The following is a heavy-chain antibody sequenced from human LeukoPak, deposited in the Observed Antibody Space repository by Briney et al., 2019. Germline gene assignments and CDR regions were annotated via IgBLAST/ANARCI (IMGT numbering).Heavy chain of an antibody. CDR3: ARDDALVATGSFDY. V-gene: IGHV1-18*01. CDR2: ISAYNGNT. Sequence: ASVKVSCKASGYTFTSYGVSWVRQAPGQGLEWMGWISAYNGNTNYAQKLQGRVTMTTDTSTSTAYMELRSLRSDDTAVYYCARDDALVATGSFDYWGQGTLVTVSS. D-gene: IGHD5-12*01. J-gene: IGHJ4*02. CDR1: GYTFTSYG.